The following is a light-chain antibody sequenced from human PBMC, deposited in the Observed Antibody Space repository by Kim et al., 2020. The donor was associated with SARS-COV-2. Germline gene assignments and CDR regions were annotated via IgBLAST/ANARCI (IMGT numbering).Light chain of an antibody. CDR1: QSVLYSSNNKNY. V-gene: IGKV4-1*01. CDR3: HQYFSTPST. Sequence: KATINCKSSQSVLYSSNNKNYLAWYQQKPGQPPKLLIYWASTRESGVPDRFSGSGSGTDFTLTISSLQAEDVAVYYCHQYFSTPSTFGQGTKLEI. J-gene: IGKJ2*01. CDR2: WAS.